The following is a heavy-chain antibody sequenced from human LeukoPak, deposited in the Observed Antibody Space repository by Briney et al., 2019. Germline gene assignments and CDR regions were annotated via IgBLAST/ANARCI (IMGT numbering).Heavy chain of an antibody. V-gene: IGHV3-15*01. CDR1: GFTFSNAW. J-gene: IGHJ4*02. D-gene: IGHD3-9*01. CDR2: IKSKTDGGTT. Sequence: GGSLRFSCAASGFTFSNAWMSWVRQAPGKGLEWVGRIKSKTDGGTTDYAAPVKGRFTISRDDSKNTLYLQMNSLKTEDTAVYYCTARYFDWLLPRGTFDYWGQGTLVTVSS. CDR3: TARYFDWLLPRGTFDY.